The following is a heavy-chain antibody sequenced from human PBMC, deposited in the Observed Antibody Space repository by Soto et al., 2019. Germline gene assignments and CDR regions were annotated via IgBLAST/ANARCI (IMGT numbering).Heavy chain of an antibody. CDR2: IYYSGST. Sequence: PEETLSLTCTVSGGSISSSSYYWGWIRQPPGKGLEWIGSIYYSGSTYYNPSLKSRVTISVDTSKNQFSLKLSSVTAADTAVYYCARLASVGVVLWWFDPWGQGTLVTVSS. CDR3: ARLASVGVVLWWFDP. V-gene: IGHV4-39*01. J-gene: IGHJ5*02. D-gene: IGHD3-3*01. CDR1: GGSISSSSYY.